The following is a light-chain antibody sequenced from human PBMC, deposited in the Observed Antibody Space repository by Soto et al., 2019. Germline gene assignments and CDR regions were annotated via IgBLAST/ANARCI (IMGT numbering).Light chain of an antibody. J-gene: IGLJ2*01. CDR2: DVS. CDR3: CSYAGSYTVI. V-gene: IGLV2-11*01. Sequence: SALTQPRSVSGSPGQSVTISCTGTSRDVGGYNFVSWYQQHPDKAPKLLFYDVSKRPSGVPDRFSGSKSGNTASLTISGLQAEDEADYHCCSYAGSYTVIFGGGTKVTVL. CDR1: SRDVGGYNF.